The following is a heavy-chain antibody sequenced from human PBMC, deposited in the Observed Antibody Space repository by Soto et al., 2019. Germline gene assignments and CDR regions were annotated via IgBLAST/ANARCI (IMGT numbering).Heavy chain of an antibody. V-gene: IGHV1-69*01. J-gene: IGHJ5*02. Sequence: ASVKVSCKASGGTFGSYAISWVRQAPGQGLEWMGGIIPIFGTANYAQKFQGRVTITADESTSTAYMELSSLRSEDTAVYYCARARAAADNWFDPWGQGTLVTVSS. CDR2: IIPIFGTA. CDR3: ARARAAADNWFDP. D-gene: IGHD6-13*01. CDR1: GGTFGSYA.